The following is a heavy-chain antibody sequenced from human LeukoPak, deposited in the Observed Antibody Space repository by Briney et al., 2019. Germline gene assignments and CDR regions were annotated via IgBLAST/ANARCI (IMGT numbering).Heavy chain of an antibody. CDR2: IRYNGSNK. CDR1: GFTFSSYS. CDR3: ARDWTAGDY. D-gene: IGHD3/OR15-3a*01. J-gene: IGHJ4*02. Sequence: GGSLRLSCAASGFTFSSYSMNWVRQAPGKGLEWVTFIRYNGSNKYYADSVKGRFTISRDNSKNTLYLQLNSPRAEDTAVYYCARDWTAGDYWGQGTLVTVSS. V-gene: IGHV3-30*02.